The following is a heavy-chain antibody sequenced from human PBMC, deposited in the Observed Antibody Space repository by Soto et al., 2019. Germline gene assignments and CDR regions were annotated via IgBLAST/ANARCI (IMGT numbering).Heavy chain of an antibody. V-gene: IGHV1-46*03. Sequence: GQGLEWMGIINPSGGSTSYAQKFQGRVTMTRDTSTSTVYMELSSLRSEDMAVYYCARERNTIFGVVIDWGQGTLVTVSS. CDR2: INPSGGST. CDR3: ARERNTIFGVVID. J-gene: IGHJ4*02. D-gene: IGHD3-3*01.